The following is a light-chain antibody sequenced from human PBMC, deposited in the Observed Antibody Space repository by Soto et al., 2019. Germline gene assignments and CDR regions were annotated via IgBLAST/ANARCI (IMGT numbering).Light chain of an antibody. Sequence: DIQMTQSPSSLSASVGARVPITCRASQGISSYLGWYQQKPGKAPNLLIYDASTLHSGVPSRFSGGGSGTDFTLTISSLQPEDFATYYCQQVNVYPSTFGGGTKVDIK. V-gene: IGKV1-9*01. CDR2: DAS. CDR1: QGISSY. J-gene: IGKJ4*01. CDR3: QQVNVYPST.